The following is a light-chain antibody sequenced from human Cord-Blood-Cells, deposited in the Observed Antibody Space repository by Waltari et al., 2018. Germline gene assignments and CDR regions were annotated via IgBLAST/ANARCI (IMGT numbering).Light chain of an antibody. Sequence: ALQMTQSLSSLSASVGDRVPITCRASQGIRNDLGWYQQKPGKAPKLLIYAASSLQSGVPSRFSGSGSGTDFTLTISSLQPEDFATYYCLQDYNYPYTFGQGTKLEIK. J-gene: IGKJ2*01. V-gene: IGKV1-6*01. CDR2: AAS. CDR1: QGIRND. CDR3: LQDYNYPYT.